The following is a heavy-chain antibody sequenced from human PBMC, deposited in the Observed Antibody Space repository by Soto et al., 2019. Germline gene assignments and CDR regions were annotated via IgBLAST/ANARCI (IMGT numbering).Heavy chain of an antibody. CDR1: GFTFSNYA. V-gene: IGHV3-23*01. Sequence: GVLRLSCSASGFTFSNYAMSWVRQTPGQGLEWVSAITGSGGSTYHADSVKGRFTISRDNSKNTLYLQMNTLGAEDTAVYYCAKGSSASRPYYFDYWGQGTLVTVSS. CDR2: ITGSGGST. CDR3: AKGSSASRPYYFDY. J-gene: IGHJ4*02. D-gene: IGHD2-2*01.